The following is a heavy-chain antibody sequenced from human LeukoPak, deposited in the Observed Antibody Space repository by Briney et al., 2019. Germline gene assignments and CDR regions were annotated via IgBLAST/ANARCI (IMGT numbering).Heavy chain of an antibody. D-gene: IGHD1-26*01. V-gene: IGHV3-21*01. CDR2: ISSSSGYI. J-gene: IGHJ4*02. CDR1: GFTFSSYS. Sequence: GGSLRLSCAASGFTFSSYSMNWVRQAPGKGLEWVSSISSSSGYIYYADSVKGRFTISRDNAKNSLYLQMNSLRAEDTAVYYCARGGGYSGSYYSPDYWGQGTLVTVSS. CDR3: ARGGGYSGSYYSPDY.